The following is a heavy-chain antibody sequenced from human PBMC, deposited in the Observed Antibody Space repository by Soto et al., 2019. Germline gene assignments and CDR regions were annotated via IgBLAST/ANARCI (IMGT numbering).Heavy chain of an antibody. J-gene: IGHJ4*02. CDR3: AKGAEGYVFSSLEF. CDR2: ITSTGIST. D-gene: IGHD5-12*01. Sequence: EVQLLESGGGFVQPGVSLSLSCAASGFTFSNYAMTWVRQAPVKGLEWISAITSTGISTYYADSVNGLFTISRDNSKNAVFLQKNSLRAVATAVYYSAKGAEGYVFSSLEFWGQGTLVSVSS. V-gene: IGHV3-23*01. CDR1: GFTFSNYA.